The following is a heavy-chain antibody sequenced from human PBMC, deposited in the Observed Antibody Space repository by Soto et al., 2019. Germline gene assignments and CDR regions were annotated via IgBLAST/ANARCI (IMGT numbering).Heavy chain of an antibody. CDR1: GGSISSGDYY. J-gene: IGHJ5*02. D-gene: IGHD5-18*01. V-gene: IGHV4-30-4*01. Sequence: SETLSLTCTVSGGSISSGDYYWSWIRQPPGKGLEWIGYIYYSGSTYYNPSLKSRVTISVDTSKNQFSLKLSSVTAADTAVYYCARGKHSPNWFDPWGQGTLVTVSS. CDR2: IYYSGST. CDR3: ARGKHSPNWFDP.